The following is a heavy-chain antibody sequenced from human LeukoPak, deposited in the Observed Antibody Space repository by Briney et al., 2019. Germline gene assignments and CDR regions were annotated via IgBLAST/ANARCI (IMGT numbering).Heavy chain of an antibody. J-gene: IGHJ4*02. Sequence: SETLSLTCTVSGGSISSYYWSWIRQPPGKGLEWIGYVYYNGSTNYNPSLKSRATISVDTSKNQFSLRLRSVTAADTAVYYCARERRDGYKVYFDYWGQGTLVTVSP. CDR3: ARERRDGYKVYFDY. CDR2: VYYNGST. D-gene: IGHD5-24*01. CDR1: GGSISSYY. V-gene: IGHV4-59*01.